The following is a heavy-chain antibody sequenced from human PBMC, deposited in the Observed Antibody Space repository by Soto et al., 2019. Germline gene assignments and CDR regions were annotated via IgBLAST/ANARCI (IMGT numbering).Heavy chain of an antibody. CDR1: SFTVSSNY. Sequence: GSLILSCAASSFTVSSNYMSWVRQAPGKGLEWVSVIYSGGSTYYADSVKGRFTISRDNSKNTLYLQMNSLRAEDTAVYYCAGPTVTTPGGAFDIWGQGTMVTVSS. V-gene: IGHV3-53*01. CDR2: IYSGGST. CDR3: AGPTVTTPGGAFDI. J-gene: IGHJ3*02. D-gene: IGHD4-4*01.